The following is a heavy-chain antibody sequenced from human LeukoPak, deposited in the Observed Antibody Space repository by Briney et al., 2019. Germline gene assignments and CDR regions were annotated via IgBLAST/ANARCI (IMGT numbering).Heavy chain of an antibody. CDR2: ISSSGSTI. Sequence: GESLRLSCAASGFTFSDYYMSWIRQAPGKGLEWVSYISSSGSTIYYADSVKGRFTISRDNAKNSLYLQMNSLRAEDTAVYYCARDAGYSGSYSTFDYWGQGTLVTVSS. V-gene: IGHV3-11*01. CDR3: ARDAGYSGSYSTFDY. CDR1: GFTFSDYY. J-gene: IGHJ4*02. D-gene: IGHD1-26*01.